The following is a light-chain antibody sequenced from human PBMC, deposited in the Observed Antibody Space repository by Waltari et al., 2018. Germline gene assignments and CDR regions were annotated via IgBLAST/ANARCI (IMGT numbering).Light chain of an antibody. CDR1: QDISNY. V-gene: IGKV1-33*01. J-gene: IGKJ3*01. Sequence: DIHMMQSPSSLSASVGDRVTITCQARQDISNYLNWYQQKPGKAPKLLLYDASNLETGVPSRASGSGSGTDFTYTISCLQPEDIATYYCQQYDNLPCTSGPSPKVDIK. CDR2: DAS. CDR3: QQYDNLPCT.